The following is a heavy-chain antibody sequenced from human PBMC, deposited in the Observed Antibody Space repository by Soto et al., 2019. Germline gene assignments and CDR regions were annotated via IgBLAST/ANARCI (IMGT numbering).Heavy chain of an antibody. Sequence: QVQLQESGPGLVKPSETLSLTCTVSGGSISSYYWSWIRQPPGKGLEWIGYIYYSGITNYNPSLKGKATISVGTSKNKFSLKLSSVTAADTAVYYCARRRGYCSSTSCYDENYYYYYMDVWGKGTTVTVSS. CDR1: GGSISSYY. CDR3: ARRRGYCSSTSCYDENYYYYYMDV. J-gene: IGHJ6*03. D-gene: IGHD2-2*01. V-gene: IGHV4-59*08. CDR2: IYYSGIT.